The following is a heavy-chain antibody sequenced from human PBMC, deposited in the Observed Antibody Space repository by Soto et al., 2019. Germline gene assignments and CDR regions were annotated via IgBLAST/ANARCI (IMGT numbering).Heavy chain of an antibody. J-gene: IGHJ4*02. CDR3: AKDRPLWFGELSDQGLYY. CDR1: GYTFTSYA. Sequence: ASVKVSCKASGYTFTSYAMHWVRQAPGQRLEWMGWINAGNGNTKYSQKFQGRVTITRDTSASTAYMELSSLRAEDTAVYYCAKDRPLWFGELSDQGLYYWGQGTLVTVSS. D-gene: IGHD3-10*01. V-gene: IGHV1-3*01. CDR2: INAGNGNT.